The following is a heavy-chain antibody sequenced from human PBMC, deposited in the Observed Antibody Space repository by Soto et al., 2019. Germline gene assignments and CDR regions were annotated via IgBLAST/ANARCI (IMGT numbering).Heavy chain of an antibody. CDR2: ISSSSTYI. V-gene: IGHV3-21*01. CDR1: GFTFSTYS. CDR3: ARELVVPAADNWFDP. Sequence: EVQLVESGGGLVKPGGSLRLTCAASGFTFSTYSMNWVRQAPGKGLEWVSSISSSSTYIYYTDSVKGRFTISRDNAKNSLYLQMNSLRAEDTAVYYCARELVVPAADNWFDPCCQGTLVTVSS. J-gene: IGHJ5*02. D-gene: IGHD2-2*01.